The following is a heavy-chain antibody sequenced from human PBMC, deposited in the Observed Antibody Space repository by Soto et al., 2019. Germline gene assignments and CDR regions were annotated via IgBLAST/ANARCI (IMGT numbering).Heavy chain of an antibody. CDR1: GGSISSYY. CDR3: ARSPGEYQISYPYYFDY. CDR2: IYYSGST. D-gene: IGHD2-2*01. J-gene: IGHJ4*02. V-gene: IGHV4-59*01. Sequence: PSETLSLTCTVSGGSISSYYWSWIRQPPGKGLEWIGYIYYSGSTNYNPSLKSRVTISVDTSNNQFSLKLSSVTAADTAVYYCARSPGEYQISYPYYFDYWGQGTLVTVS.